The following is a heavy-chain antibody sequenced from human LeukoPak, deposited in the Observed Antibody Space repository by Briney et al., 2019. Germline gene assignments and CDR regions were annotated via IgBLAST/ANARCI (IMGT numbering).Heavy chain of an antibody. CDR1: GFTFSSYA. V-gene: IGHV3-23*01. CDR3: ARDAGQQVILYSFAY. J-gene: IGHJ4*02. Sequence: GGSLRLSCAASGFTFSSYAMSWVRQAPGKGLEWVSAISGSGGSTYYADSVKGRFTISRDNSKNTLYLQMNSLRAEDTAVYYCARDAGQQVILYSFAYWGQGTLVTVSS. CDR2: ISGSGGST. D-gene: IGHD6-13*01.